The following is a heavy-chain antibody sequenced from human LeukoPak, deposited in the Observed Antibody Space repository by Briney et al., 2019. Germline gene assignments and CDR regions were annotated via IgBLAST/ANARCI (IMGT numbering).Heavy chain of an antibody. D-gene: IGHD3-22*01. V-gene: IGHV3-74*01. CDR2: INGDGSTT. CDR1: GFTFSRYW. J-gene: IGHJ1*01. CDR3: ATGNYYDSRGYYTFGH. Sequence: GGSLRLSCAASGFTFSRYWMHWDRHAPGKGLVWVSRINGDGSTTSYADSVKGGFTISRDNAKNTLYLQMNSLRAEDTAVYYCATGNYYDSRGYYTFGHWGQGTLVTVSS.